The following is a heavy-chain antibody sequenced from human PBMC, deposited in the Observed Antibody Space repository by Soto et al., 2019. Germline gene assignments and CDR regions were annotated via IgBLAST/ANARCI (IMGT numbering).Heavy chain of an antibody. CDR3: ATDRLTPIVGATRAYNWFDP. D-gene: IGHD1-26*01. V-gene: IGHV1-24*01. Sequence: ASVKVSCKVSGYTLTELSMHWVRQAPGKGLEWMGGFDPEDGETIYAQKFQGRVTMTEDTSTDTAYMELSSLRSEDTAVYYCATDRLTPIVGATRAYNWFDPWGQGTLVTVSS. CDR1: GYTLTELS. J-gene: IGHJ5*02. CDR2: FDPEDGET.